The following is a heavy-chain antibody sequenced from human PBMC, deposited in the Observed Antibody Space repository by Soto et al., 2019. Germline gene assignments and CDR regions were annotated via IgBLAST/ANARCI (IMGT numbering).Heavy chain of an antibody. CDR2: IYHSGST. J-gene: IGHJ6*02. Sequence: PSETLSLTCSVSGGTITSGRSSWNWIRQSPGKGLEWIAYIYHSGSTYYNPSLKSRVTISVDRSENQFSLKLTSVTAADTAVYYCARAPHVLYGMDVWGQGTTVTVSS. V-gene: IGHV4-30-2*06. CDR1: GGTITSGRSS. CDR3: ARAPHVLYGMDV.